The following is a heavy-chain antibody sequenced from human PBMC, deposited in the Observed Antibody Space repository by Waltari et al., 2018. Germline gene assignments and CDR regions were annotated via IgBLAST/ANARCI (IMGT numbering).Heavy chain of an antibody. CDR2: IRYDGSNK. D-gene: IGHD5-18*01. CDR1: GFTFSSYG. Sequence: QVQLVESGGGVVQPGGSLRLSCAASGFTFSSYGMHWVRQAPGKGLEWVAFIRYDGSNKYYADSVKSRFTISRDNSKNTLYLQMNSLRAEDTAVYYCARVVDTAMVRQGGYYYMDVWGKGTTVTISS. J-gene: IGHJ6*03. CDR3: ARVVDTAMVRQGGYYYMDV. V-gene: IGHV3-30*02.